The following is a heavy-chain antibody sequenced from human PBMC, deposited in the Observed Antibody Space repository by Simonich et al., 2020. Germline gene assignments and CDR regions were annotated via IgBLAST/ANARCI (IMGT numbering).Heavy chain of an antibody. Sequence: QVQLQESGPGLVKPSETLSLTCTVSGGSISSYYWGWIRQPAGKGLEWIGRIYTSGSTNYTPSLKSRVTISVDKSKNQCALKLSSVTAADTAVYYCARGAYSSSSGDYWGQGTLVTVSS. CDR3: ARGAYSSSSGDY. D-gene: IGHD6-6*01. CDR2: IYTSGST. V-gene: IGHV4-4*07. J-gene: IGHJ4*02. CDR1: GGSISSYY.